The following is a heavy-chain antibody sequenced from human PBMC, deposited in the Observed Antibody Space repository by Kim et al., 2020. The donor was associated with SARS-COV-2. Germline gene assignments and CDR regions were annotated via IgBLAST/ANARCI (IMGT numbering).Heavy chain of an antibody. Sequence: GGSLRLSCAASGFTSSSYWMHWVHQAPGKGLVWVSRINSDGRSTSYADSVKGRFTISRDNAKNTLYLQMNSLRAEDTAVYYCARRMYSNGWYYFDYWGQGTLVTVSS. D-gene: IGHD6-19*01. CDR2: INSDGRST. CDR3: ARRMYSNGWYYFDY. J-gene: IGHJ4*02. CDR1: GFTSSSYW. V-gene: IGHV3-74*01.